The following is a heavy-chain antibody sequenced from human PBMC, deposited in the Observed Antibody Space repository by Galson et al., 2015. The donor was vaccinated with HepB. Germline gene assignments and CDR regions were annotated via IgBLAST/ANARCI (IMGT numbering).Heavy chain of an antibody. CDR1: GYTFTSYG. D-gene: IGHD5-18*01. Sequence: SVKVSCKATGYTFTSYGISWVRQAPGQGLEWMGWISAYNGNTNYAQKLQGRVTMTTDTSTSTAYMELRSLRSDDTAVYYCARDGRDTAMVLYYYGMDVWGQGTTVTVSS. V-gene: IGHV1-18*01. J-gene: IGHJ6*02. CDR3: ARDGRDTAMVLYYYGMDV. CDR2: ISAYNGNT.